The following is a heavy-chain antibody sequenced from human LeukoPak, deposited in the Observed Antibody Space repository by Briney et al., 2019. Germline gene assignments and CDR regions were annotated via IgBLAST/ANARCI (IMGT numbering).Heavy chain of an antibody. CDR1: GFTFSSNW. J-gene: IGHJ4*02. CDR3: SRDFNGRNDF. D-gene: IGHD1-14*01. CDR2: INPDGSRT. V-gene: IGHV3-74*01. Sequence: GGSLRLSCAASGFTFSSNWMHWVRQGPGKGLVWVSLINPDGSRTDYAESVKGRFTISRDNAENTLSLEMNSLGDEDTAVYYCSRDFNGRNDFWGQGTLVTVSS.